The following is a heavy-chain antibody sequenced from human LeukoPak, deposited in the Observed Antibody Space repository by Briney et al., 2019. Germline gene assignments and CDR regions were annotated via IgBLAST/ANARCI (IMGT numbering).Heavy chain of an antibody. CDR3: AGSAHYNGRGNYYDY. J-gene: IGHJ4*02. D-gene: IGHD3-22*01. V-gene: IGHV3-23*01. CDR1: GFTFSSYV. Sequence: PGGSLRLSCAASGFTFSSYVMSWARQAPGKGLEWVSAISGSGGSAYYADSVKGRFTISRDNAKSTLYLQMNSLRAEDTAVYYCAGSAHYNGRGNYYDYWGQGTLVTVSS. CDR2: ISGSGGSA.